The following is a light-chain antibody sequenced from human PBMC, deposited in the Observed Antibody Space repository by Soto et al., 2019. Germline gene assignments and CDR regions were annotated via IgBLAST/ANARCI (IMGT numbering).Light chain of an antibody. Sequence: QSVLTLPPSVSAAPGQKVTISCSGSSSNIGNNYVSWYQQLPGTAPKLLIYENNKRPSEIPDRFSGSKSGTSATLVITGLQTGDEADYYCASWDNSLSAVVFGGGTQLTVL. CDR1: SSNIGNNY. J-gene: IGLJ2*01. CDR2: ENN. V-gene: IGLV1-51*02. CDR3: ASWDNSLSAVV.